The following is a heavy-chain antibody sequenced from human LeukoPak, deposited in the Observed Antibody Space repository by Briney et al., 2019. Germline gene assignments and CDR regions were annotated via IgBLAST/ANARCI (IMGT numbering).Heavy chain of an antibody. CDR3: AGPLLHNAFDI. V-gene: IGHV1-69*01. Sequence: SVKVSCKTSVGTFSRYAINWVRQGPGQGLEWMGGIIPIFATANYAQKFQGRVTITADESTSTAYMELSSLSSEDTAVYYCAGPLLHNAFDIWGQGTMVTVSS. J-gene: IGHJ3*02. CDR1: VGTFSRYA. CDR2: IIPIFATA. D-gene: IGHD5-18*01.